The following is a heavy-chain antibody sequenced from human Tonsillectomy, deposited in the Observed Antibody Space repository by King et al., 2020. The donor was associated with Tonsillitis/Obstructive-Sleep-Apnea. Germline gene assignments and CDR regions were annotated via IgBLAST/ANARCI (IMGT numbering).Heavy chain of an antibody. D-gene: IGHD3-22*01. CDR2: LRSKAYGGTT. CDR3: TREREVGGDSRGFDY. CDR1: GFTFGDYA. J-gene: IGHJ4*02. Sequence: EVQLVESGGGLVKPGRSLRLSCTASGFTFGDYAMTWFRQAPGQGLEWFGFLRSKAYGGTTQYAASVKGRFTISRDDSKSIAYLQMNSLKTEDTAVYYCTREREVGGDSRGFDYWGQGTLVTVSS. V-gene: IGHV3-49*05.